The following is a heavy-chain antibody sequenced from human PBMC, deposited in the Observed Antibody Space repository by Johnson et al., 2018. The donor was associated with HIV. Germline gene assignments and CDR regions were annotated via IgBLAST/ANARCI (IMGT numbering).Heavy chain of an antibody. CDR3: AKDRRDEMAREAFDI. CDR1: GFTFSSYA. D-gene: IGHD5-24*01. Sequence: VQLVESGGGVVQPGRSLRLSCAASGFTFSSYAMSWVRQAPGKGLEWVSAISGSGGSTYYADSVKGRFTISRDNSKNTLYLQMNSLRAEDTAVYYCAKDRRDEMAREAFDIWGQGAMVTVAS. J-gene: IGHJ3*02. V-gene: IGHV3-23*04. CDR2: ISGSGGST.